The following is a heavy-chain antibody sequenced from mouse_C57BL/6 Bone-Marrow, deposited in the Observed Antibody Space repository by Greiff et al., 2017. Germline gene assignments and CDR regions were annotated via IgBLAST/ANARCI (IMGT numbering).Heavy chain of an antibody. D-gene: IGHD1-1*01. V-gene: IGHV6-3*01. J-gene: IGHJ2*01. CDR1: GFTFSNYW. CDR2: IRLKSDNYAT. CDR3: TATVEYYFDY. Sequence: EVQGVESGGGLVQPGGSMKLSCVASGFTFSNYWMNWVRQSPEKGLEWVAPIRLKSDNYATHYAESVKGRFTISRDDSKSSVYLQMNNLRAEDTGIYYCTATVEYYFDYWGQGTTLTVSS.